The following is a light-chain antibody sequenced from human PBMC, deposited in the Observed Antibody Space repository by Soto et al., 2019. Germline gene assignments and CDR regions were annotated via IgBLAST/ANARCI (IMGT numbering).Light chain of an antibody. J-gene: IGKJ5*01. CDR1: QSVSSRY. CDR2: DAS. V-gene: IGKV3-20*01. CDR3: QQYNLWPPIT. Sequence: EIVLTQSPGTLSLSPGERATLSCRASQSVSSRYLAWYQQKPGQAPRLLIFDASSRATGIPDRFSGSGSGTDFTLTITSLQSEDFAVYYCQQYNLWPPITFGQGTRLEIK.